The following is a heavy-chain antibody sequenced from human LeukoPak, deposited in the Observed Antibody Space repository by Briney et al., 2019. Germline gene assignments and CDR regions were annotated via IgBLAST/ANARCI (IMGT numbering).Heavy chain of an antibody. CDR2: IGNTET. CDR1: GFPFETNA. Sequence: GALRLSCATSGFPFETNAMSWVRQAPGKGLEWVATIGNTETFYADSVKGRFTISRDNSKNTLYLQMNSLRAEDTAVYYCARDHGGGYDYSNSWGQGTLVTVSS. V-gene: IGHV3-23*01. J-gene: IGHJ4*02. CDR3: ARDHGGGYDYSNS. D-gene: IGHD4-11*01.